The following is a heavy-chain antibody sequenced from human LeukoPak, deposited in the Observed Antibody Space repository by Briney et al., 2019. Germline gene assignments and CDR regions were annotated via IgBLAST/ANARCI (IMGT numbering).Heavy chain of an antibody. Sequence: SETLSLTCTVSGDSISSGDYYWSWIRQPAGKGLEWIGRISSSGSTNYNPSLKSRVTISVDTSKNQFSLKLSSVTAADTAVYYCARGRRRKFDYWGQGTLVTVSS. CDR2: ISSSGST. CDR3: ARGRRRKFDY. J-gene: IGHJ4*02. V-gene: IGHV4-61*02. CDR1: GDSISSGDYY.